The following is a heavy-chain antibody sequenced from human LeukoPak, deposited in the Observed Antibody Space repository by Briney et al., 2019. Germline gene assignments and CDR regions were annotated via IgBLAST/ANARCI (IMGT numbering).Heavy chain of an antibody. CDR3: VRVNGDYYYGMDV. CDR1: GFTVSSNY. J-gene: IGHJ6*02. V-gene: IGHV3-53*01. Sequence: PGGSLRLSCAASGFTVSSNYMSWVRQAPGRGLEWVSLIYSGGSTYYADSVKGRFTISRDNSKNTLYLQMNSLRADDTAVYYCVRVNGDYYYGMDVWGQGTTVTVSS. CDR2: IYSGGST. D-gene: IGHD4-17*01.